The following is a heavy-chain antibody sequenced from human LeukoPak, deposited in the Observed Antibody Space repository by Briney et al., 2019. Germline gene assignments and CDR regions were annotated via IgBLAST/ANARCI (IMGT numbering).Heavy chain of an antibody. CDR1: GFTFTSSA. CDR2: IVVGSGNT. D-gene: IGHD3-9*01. Sequence: SVKVSCKASGFTFTSSAMQWVRQARGQRLEWIGWIVVGSGNTNYAQKFQERVTITRDMSTSTAYMELSSLRSEDTAVYYCAAEEYYDILTGESRGRIYYYGMDVWGQGTTVTVSS. J-gene: IGHJ6*02. CDR3: AAEEYYDILTGESRGRIYYYGMDV. V-gene: IGHV1-58*02.